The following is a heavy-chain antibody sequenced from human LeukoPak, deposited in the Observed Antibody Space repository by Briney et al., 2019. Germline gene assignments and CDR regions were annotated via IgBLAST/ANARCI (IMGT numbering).Heavy chain of an antibody. Sequence: AASVKVSCKASGYTFTGYYMHWVRQAPGQGLEWMGWINPNSGGTNYAQKFQGRVTMTRDTSISTAYMELSRLRSADTAVYYCARERTLTSCYDYWGQGTLVTVSS. D-gene: IGHD2-15*01. CDR1: GYTFTGYY. CDR3: ARERTLTSCYDY. V-gene: IGHV1-2*02. J-gene: IGHJ4*02. CDR2: INPNSGGT.